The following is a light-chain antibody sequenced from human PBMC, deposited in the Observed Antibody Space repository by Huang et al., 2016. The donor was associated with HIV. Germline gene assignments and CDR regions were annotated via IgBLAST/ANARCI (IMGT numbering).Light chain of an antibody. CDR2: AAS. V-gene: IGKV1-39*01. J-gene: IGKJ3*01. Sequence: DIQMTQSPSSLSASVGDRVIITCRASQSISSYLNWYQQQPGKAPNLLIYAASSLQSGVPSMFSGSGSGTDFTLTISSLQPEDFATYYCQQSYSNTFTFGAGTKVDVK. CDR3: QQSYSNTFT. CDR1: QSISSY.